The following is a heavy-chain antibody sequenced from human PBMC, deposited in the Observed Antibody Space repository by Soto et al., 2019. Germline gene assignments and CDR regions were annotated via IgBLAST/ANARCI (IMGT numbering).Heavy chain of an antibody. D-gene: IGHD2-15*01. Sequence: EVQLLESGGGLVQPGGSLRLSCAASGFTFSSYAMSWVRQAPGKGLEWVSAISGSGGSTYYAYSVKGRFTITRHNSKNTLYLQMNSLRAEDTAVYYCAKDPEYCSGGSCYSPGLSYFDYWGQGTLVTVSS. J-gene: IGHJ4*02. V-gene: IGHV3-23*01. CDR1: GFTFSSYA. CDR3: AKDPEYCSGGSCYSPGLSYFDY. CDR2: ISGSGGST.